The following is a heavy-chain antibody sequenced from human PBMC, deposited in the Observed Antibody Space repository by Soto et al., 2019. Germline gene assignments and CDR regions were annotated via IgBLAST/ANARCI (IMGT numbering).Heavy chain of an antibody. J-gene: IGHJ4*02. D-gene: IGHD2-21*02. CDR2: ISYDGSNK. CDR1: GFTFSSYG. CDR3: ANAAYFGGDCYSGLGY. Sequence: QVQLVESGGGVVQPGRSLRLSCAASGFTFSSYGMHWVRQAPGKGLEWVAVISYDGSNKYYADSVKGRFTISRDNSKNTLYLQMNSLRAEDRAVYYCANAAYFGGDCYSGLGYWGQGTLVTVSS. V-gene: IGHV3-30*18.